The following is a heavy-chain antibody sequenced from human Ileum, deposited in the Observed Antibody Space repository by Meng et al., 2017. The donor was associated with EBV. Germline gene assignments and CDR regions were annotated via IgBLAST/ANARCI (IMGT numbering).Heavy chain of an antibody. J-gene: IGHJ4*02. CDR1: GFTFSSYA. V-gene: IGHV3-33*01. CDR2: IWYDGSQE. D-gene: IGHD4-17*01. CDR3: ARDDYADTKVDFDY. Sequence: QVRGVESGGGVVQPGRSLRLSCVASGFTFSSYAMHWVRQAPGKGLEWVAVIWYDGSQEYYADSVKGRFTISRDNSKNTLSLQMNSLRAEDTAVYYCARDDYADTKVDFDYWGQGTLVTVSS.